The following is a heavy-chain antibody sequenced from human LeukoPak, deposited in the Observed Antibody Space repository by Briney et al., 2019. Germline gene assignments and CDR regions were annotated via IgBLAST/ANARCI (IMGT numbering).Heavy chain of an antibody. CDR1: GFTFSSYA. D-gene: IGHD4-17*01. V-gene: IGHV3-30-3*01. CDR3: ARGRPKRSYGDYGRDFDY. CDR2: ISYDGSNK. J-gene: IGHJ4*02. Sequence: GGSLRLSCAASGFTFSSYAMHWVRQAPGKGLEWVAVISYDGSNKYYADSVKGRFTISRDNSKNTPYLQMNSLRAEDTAVYYCARGRPKRSYGDYGRDFDYWGQGTLVTVSS.